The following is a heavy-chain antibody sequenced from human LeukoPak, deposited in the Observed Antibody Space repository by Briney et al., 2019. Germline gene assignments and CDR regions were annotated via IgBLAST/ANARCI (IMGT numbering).Heavy chain of an antibody. V-gene: IGHV3-15*01. J-gene: IGHJ4*02. CDR2: IRSRSAGGTT. Sequence: GGSLRLSCAASGLTFNNAWMSWVRQAPGKGLEWVGRIRSRSAGGTTDYGAPVKGRFTISRDDSKDALYLQMNSLKTEDTAVYYCSTGGGTHDYWGQGTLVTVSS. CDR3: STGGGTHDY. D-gene: IGHD2-15*01. CDR1: GLTFNNAW.